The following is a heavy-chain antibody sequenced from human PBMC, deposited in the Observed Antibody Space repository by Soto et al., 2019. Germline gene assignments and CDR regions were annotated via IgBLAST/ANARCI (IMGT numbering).Heavy chain of an antibody. J-gene: IGHJ4*02. D-gene: IGHD2-15*01. CDR2: ISGSGGST. CDR1: GFTFSSYA. V-gene: IGHV3-23*01. Sequence: GGSLRLSCAASGFTFSSYAMSWVRQAPGKGLEWVSAISGSGGSTYYADSVKGRFTISRDNSKNTLYLQMNSLRAEDTAVYYCAKDRVLVVVAATRFGFDYWGQGTLVTVSS. CDR3: AKDRVLVVVAATRFGFDY.